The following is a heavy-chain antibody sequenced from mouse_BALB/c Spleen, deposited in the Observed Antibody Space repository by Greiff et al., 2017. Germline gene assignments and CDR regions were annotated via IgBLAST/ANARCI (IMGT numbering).Heavy chain of an antibody. CDR1: GYTFTSYW. Sequence: QVQLQQSGAELARPGASVKLSCKASGYTFTSYWMQWVKQRPGQGLEWIGAIYPGDGDTRYTQKFKGKATLTADKSSSTAYMQLSSLASEDSAVYYCAGYFDVWGAGTTVTVSS. CDR2: IYPGDGDT. V-gene: IGHV1-87*01. J-gene: IGHJ1*01. CDR3: AGYFDV.